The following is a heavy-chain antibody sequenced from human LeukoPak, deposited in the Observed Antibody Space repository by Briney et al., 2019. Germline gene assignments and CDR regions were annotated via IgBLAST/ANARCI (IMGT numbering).Heavy chain of an antibody. CDR1: GYTFTGYY. Sequence: SVKVSCKASGYTFTGYYMHWVRQAPGQGLEWMGWINPNSGGTNYAQRFQGRVTMTRDTSISTAYMELSRLRSDDTAVYYCARARSSGYYYLFDYWGQGTLVTVSS. CDR3: ARARSSGYYYLFDY. D-gene: IGHD3-22*01. V-gene: IGHV1-2*02. CDR2: INPNSGGT. J-gene: IGHJ4*02.